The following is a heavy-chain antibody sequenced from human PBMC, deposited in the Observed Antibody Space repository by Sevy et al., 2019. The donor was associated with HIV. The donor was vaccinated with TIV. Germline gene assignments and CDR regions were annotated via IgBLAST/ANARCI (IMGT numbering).Heavy chain of an antibody. J-gene: IGHJ4*02. D-gene: IGHD3-10*01. CDR1: AFTFSSYA. V-gene: IGHV3-23*01. Sequence: GGSLRLSCAASAFTFSSYAMSWVRQAPGKGLEWVSAISGSGGSTYYADSVKGRFTISRDNSKNTLYLQMNSLRAEDTAVYYCAKDLGITMVRGVIIRASQYDYWGQGTLVTVSS. CDR3: AKDLGITMVRGVIIRASQYDY. CDR2: ISGSGGST.